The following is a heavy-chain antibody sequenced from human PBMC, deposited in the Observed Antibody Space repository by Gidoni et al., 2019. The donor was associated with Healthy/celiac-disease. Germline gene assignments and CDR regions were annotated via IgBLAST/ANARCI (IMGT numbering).Heavy chain of an antibody. CDR3: AREDITGH. V-gene: IGHV1-2*02. CDR2: INPNSGGT. J-gene: IGHJ4*02. Sequence: QVQLVQSGVEAKKPGSSAKVSCTASGYTFTGYCMHWVRQAPGQGLEWMVWINPNSGGTNYAQKFQGRVTMTRDTSISTAYMELSRLRSDDTDVYYCAREDITGHWGQGTLVTVSS. CDR1: GYTFTGYC. D-gene: IGHD1-20*01.